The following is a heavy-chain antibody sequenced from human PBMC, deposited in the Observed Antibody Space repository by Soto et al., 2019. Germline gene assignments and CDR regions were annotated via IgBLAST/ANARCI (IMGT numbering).Heavy chain of an antibody. V-gene: IGHV3-7*01. J-gene: IGHJ6*02. CDR1: RFTFSTYG. CDR2: IHQDGNEK. CDR3: AGGNALDV. Sequence: EVQLVESGGGVVQPGGSLRLSCSASRFTFSTYGMTWVRLTPGKGLEWVANIHQDGNEKYYMDSVKGRFTISRDNAKNALYLQMTSLRAEDTAVYSCAGGNALDVWGQGTTVTVSS.